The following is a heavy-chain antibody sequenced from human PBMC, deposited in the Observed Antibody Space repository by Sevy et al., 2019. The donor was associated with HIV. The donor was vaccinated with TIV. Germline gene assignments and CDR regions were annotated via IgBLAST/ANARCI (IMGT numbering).Heavy chain of an antibody. CDR1: GYSFTGYF. Sequence: ASVKVSCKASGYSFTGYFIHWVRQAPGQGLEWMGWINPSSGGTMSAQKFHDKVTMTRDTSINTAYLELSRLRSGDTAVYYCARELDDFWSGYQFWGQGTLVTVSS. CDR3: ARELDDFWSGYQF. D-gene: IGHD3-3*01. V-gene: IGHV1-2*02. CDR2: INPSSGGT. J-gene: IGHJ4*02.